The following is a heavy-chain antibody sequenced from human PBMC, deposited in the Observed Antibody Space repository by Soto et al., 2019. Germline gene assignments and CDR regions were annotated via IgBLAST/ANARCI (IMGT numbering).Heavy chain of an antibody. CDR3: AKDIRHGDYYYYYYMDV. CDR2: ISWNSGSI. V-gene: IGHV3-9*01. CDR1: GFTFDDYA. D-gene: IGHD4-17*01. J-gene: IGHJ6*03. Sequence: GGSLRLSCAASGFTFDDYAMHWVRQAPGKGLEWVSGISWNSGSIGYADSVKGRFTISRDNAKNSLYLQMNSLRAEDTALYYCAKDIRHGDYYYYYYMDVWGKGTTVTVSS.